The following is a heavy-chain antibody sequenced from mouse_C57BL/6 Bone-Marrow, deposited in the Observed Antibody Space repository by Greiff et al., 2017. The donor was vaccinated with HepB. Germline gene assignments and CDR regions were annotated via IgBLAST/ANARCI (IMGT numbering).Heavy chain of an antibody. Sequence: EVKLVESGGGLVKPGGSLKLSCAASGFTFSDYGMHWVRQAPEKGLEWVAYISSGSSTIYYADTVKGRITISRDNAKNTLFLQMTSLSSEDTTTYYCASTLNWDEAYWGQGTLVTVSA. J-gene: IGHJ3*01. D-gene: IGHD4-1*01. CDR1: GFTFSDYG. CDR3: ASTLNWDEAY. CDR2: ISSGSSTI. V-gene: IGHV5-17*01.